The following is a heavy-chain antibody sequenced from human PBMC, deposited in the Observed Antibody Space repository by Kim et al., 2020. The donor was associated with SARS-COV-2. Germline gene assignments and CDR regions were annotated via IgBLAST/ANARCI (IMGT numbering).Heavy chain of an antibody. Sequence: SETLSLTCAVYGGSFSGYYWSWIRQPPGKGLEWIGEINHSGSTNYNPSLKSRVTISVDTSKKQFSLKLSSVTAADTAVYYCARGVITMVRGVIPHLDYWGQGTLVTVSS. CDR3: ARGVITMVRGVIPHLDY. V-gene: IGHV4-34*01. CDR1: GGSFSGYY. J-gene: IGHJ4*02. CDR2: INHSGST. D-gene: IGHD3-10*01.